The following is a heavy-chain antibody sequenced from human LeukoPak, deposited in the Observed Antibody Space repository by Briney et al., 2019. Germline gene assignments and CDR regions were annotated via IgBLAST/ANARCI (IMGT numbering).Heavy chain of an antibody. CDR3: ARVFYYYGSGSYYPNQTPTQSYYFDY. CDR1: GGSISSGGYY. V-gene: IGHV4-31*03. Sequence: SETLSLTCTVSGGSISSGGYYWSWIRQHPGKGLEWIGYIYYSGSTYYNPSLKSRVTISVDTSKNQFSLNLSSVTAADTAVYYCARVFYYYGSGSYYPNQTPTQSYYFDYWGQGTLVTVSS. CDR2: IYYSGST. J-gene: IGHJ4*02. D-gene: IGHD3-10*01.